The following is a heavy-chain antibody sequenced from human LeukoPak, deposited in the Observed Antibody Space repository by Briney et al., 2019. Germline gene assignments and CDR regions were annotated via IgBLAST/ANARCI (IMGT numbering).Heavy chain of an antibody. D-gene: IGHD2-15*01. J-gene: IGHJ3*02. V-gene: IGHV3-53*01. CDR1: GFTVSSNY. CDR2: IYSGGST. CDR3: AREGGGGSRNAFDI. Sequence: GGSLRLSCAASGFTVSSNYMSWVRQAPGKGLEWVSVIYSGGSTYYADSVKGRFTISRDNSKNTLYLQMNSLRAEDTAVYYCAREGGGGSRNAFDIWGQGTMVTVSS.